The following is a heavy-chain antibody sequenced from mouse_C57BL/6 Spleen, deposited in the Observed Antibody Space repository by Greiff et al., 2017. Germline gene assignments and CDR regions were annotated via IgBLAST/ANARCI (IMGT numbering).Heavy chain of an antibody. CDR2: IYPGGGYT. Sequence: QVQLQQSGAELVRPGTSVKMSCKASGYTFTNYWIGWAKQRPGHGLEWIGDIYPGGGYTNYNEKFKGKATLTADKSSSTAYMQFSSLTSEDSAIYCCARRSDYDGMDYWGQGTSVTVSS. V-gene: IGHV1-63*01. D-gene: IGHD2-4*01. CDR1: GYTFTNYW. CDR3: ARRSDYDGMDY. J-gene: IGHJ4*01.